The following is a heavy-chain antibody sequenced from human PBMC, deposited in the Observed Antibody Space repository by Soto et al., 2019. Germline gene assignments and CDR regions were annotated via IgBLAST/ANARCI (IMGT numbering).Heavy chain of an antibody. J-gene: IGHJ4*02. D-gene: IGHD3-10*01. CDR3: ARDEGDAMVRGYDN. V-gene: IGHV3-74*01. Sequence: EAQLVQSGGGLVQPGGSMRRSCAASGFTFSNYWMHWVRQAPGKGLVWVSSIKFDGTLTPYAASVKGRFTISRDNSKNTLYPQMNCLRAEDSAVYYCARDEGDAMVRGYDNWGQGTLVTVSS. CDR1: GFTFSNYW. CDR2: IKFDGTLT.